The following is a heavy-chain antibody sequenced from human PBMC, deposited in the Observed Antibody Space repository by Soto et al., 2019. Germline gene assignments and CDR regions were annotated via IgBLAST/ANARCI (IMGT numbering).Heavy chain of an antibody. CDR3: ARVGIVATTTYFDY. Sequence: ASVKLSCKASGYTFTSYGISWVRQAPGQGLEWMGWISAYNGNTNYAQKLQGRVTMTTDTSTSTAYMELRSLRSDDTAVYYCARVGIVATTTYFDYWGQGTLVTVSS. CDR1: GYTFTSYG. V-gene: IGHV1-18*01. D-gene: IGHD5-12*01. J-gene: IGHJ4*02. CDR2: ISAYNGNT.